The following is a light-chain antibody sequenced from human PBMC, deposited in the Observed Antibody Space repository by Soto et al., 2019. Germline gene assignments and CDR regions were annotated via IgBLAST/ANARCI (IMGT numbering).Light chain of an antibody. J-gene: IGKJ1*01. V-gene: IGKV3-15*01. CDR2: AAS. CDR1: HDVTTY. Sequence: EIVMTQSPATLSVSPGERATVSCRASHDVTTYLAWYQQKSGQAPRLLIYAASTRATGIPARFSGSGSGTEFSLTISSLQSEDFAVYYCQQYINWPRTFGQGTKV. CDR3: QQYINWPRT.